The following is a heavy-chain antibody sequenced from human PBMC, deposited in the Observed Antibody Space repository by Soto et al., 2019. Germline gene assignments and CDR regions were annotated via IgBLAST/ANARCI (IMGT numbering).Heavy chain of an antibody. J-gene: IGHJ6*03. CDR1: GYSFTSYW. D-gene: IGHD5-12*01. Sequence: PGESLKISCKGSGYSFTSYWIGWVRQMPGKGLEWMGIIYPGDSDTRYSPSFQGQVTISADKSISTAYLQWSSLKASDTAMYYCARQVTTTFDYYYMDVWGKGTTVTVSS. CDR3: ARQVTTTFDYYYMDV. V-gene: IGHV5-51*01. CDR2: IYPGDSDT.